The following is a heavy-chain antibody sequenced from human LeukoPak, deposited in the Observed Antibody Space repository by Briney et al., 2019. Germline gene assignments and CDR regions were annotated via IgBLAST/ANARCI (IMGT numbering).Heavy chain of an antibody. V-gene: IGHV3-30*02. CDR1: EFTFSSTG. CDR2: IRNDGSKK. CDR3: AKGDHYGYVR. D-gene: IGHD3-10*01. J-gene: IGHJ4*02. Sequence: PAGTLRLSCAASEFTFSSTGMHWVRQAPGKGLEWVTFIRNDGSKKYYADSVKGRFTISRDNSKNTLYLQMNSLRAEDTAVYYCAKGDHYGYVRWGQGTLVTVSS.